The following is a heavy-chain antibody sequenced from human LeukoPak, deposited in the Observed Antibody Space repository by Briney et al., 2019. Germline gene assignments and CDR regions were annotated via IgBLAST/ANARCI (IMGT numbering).Heavy chain of an antibody. D-gene: IGHD5-18*01. CDR2: INHSGST. CDR1: GGSFSGYY. CDR3: ARESYGGHDY. Sequence: PSETLSLTCAVYGGSFSGYYWSWIRQPPGKGLEWIGEINHSGSTNYNPSLKSRVTISVDTSKNQFSLKLSSVTAAETAVYYCARESYGGHDYWGQGTLVTVSS. V-gene: IGHV4-34*01. J-gene: IGHJ4*02.